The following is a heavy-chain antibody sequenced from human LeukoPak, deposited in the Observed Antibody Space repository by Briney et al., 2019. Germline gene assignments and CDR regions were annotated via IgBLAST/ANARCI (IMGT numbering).Heavy chain of an antibody. CDR2: INHSGST. CDR1: GGSISSGGYY. Sequence: SETLSLTCTVSGGSISSGGYYWSWIRQPPGKGLEWIGEINHSGSTNYNPSLKSRVTISVDTSKNQFSLKLSSVTAADTAVYYCARGQRGYSYGHTKYYFDYWGQGTLVTVSS. J-gene: IGHJ4*02. V-gene: IGHV4-39*07. CDR3: ARGQRGYSYGHTKYYFDY. D-gene: IGHD5-18*01.